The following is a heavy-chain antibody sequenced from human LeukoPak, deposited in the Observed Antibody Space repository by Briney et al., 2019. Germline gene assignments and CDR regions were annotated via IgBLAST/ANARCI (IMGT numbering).Heavy chain of an antibody. CDR3: ARSPIYYDSSGYYYGGSDY. V-gene: IGHV4-39*07. J-gene: IGHJ4*02. Sequence: ASETLSLTCTVSGGSISSSSYYWGWIRQPPGKGLEWIGEINHSGSTNYNPSLKSRVTISVDTSKNQFSLKLSSVTAADTAVYYCARSPIYYDSSGYYYGGSDYWGQGTLVTVSS. CDR1: GGSISSSSYY. CDR2: INHSGST. D-gene: IGHD3-22*01.